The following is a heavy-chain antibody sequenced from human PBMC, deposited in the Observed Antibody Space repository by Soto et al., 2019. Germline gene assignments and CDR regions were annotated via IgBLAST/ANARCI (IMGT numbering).Heavy chain of an antibody. Sequence: GGSLRLSCAASGFTFSSYGMHWVRQAPGKGLEWVAVISYDGSNKYYADSVKGRFTISRDNSKNTLYLQMNSLRAEDSAVYYCAKVGYNWNPGPYFDYWGQGTLVTVSS. CDR2: ISYDGSNK. D-gene: IGHD1-20*01. CDR1: GFTFSSYG. CDR3: AKVGYNWNPGPYFDY. V-gene: IGHV3-30*18. J-gene: IGHJ4*02.